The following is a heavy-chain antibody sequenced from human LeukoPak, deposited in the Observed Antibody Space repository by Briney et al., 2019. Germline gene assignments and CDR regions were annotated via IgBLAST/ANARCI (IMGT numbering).Heavy chain of an antibody. CDR1: GYTFTGYY. Sequence: ASVKVSCKASGYTFTGYYMHWVRQAPGQGLEWMGWINPNSGGTNYAQKFQGRVTMTRDTSISTAYMELSRLRSDDTAVYYCARDLLGYYYDSSGYSCLDYWGQGTLVTVSS. J-gene: IGHJ4*02. CDR3: ARDLLGYYYDSSGYSCLDY. CDR2: INPNSGGT. D-gene: IGHD3-22*01. V-gene: IGHV1-2*02.